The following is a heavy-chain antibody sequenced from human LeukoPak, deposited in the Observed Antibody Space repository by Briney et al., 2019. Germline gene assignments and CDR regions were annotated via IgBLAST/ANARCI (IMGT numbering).Heavy chain of an antibody. CDR1: GFTLSSYG. V-gene: IGHV3-30*02. D-gene: IGHD3-10*01. CDR3: AKAPVRGVISHLDY. J-gene: IGHJ4*02. CDR2: IRYDGSNK. Sequence: GGSLRLSCAASGFTLSSYGMHWVRQAPGKGLEWVAFIRYDGSNKYYADSVKCRFTISRDNSENTLWLQMTSLRAEDTAVYYCAKAPVRGVISHLDYWGQGTLVTVSS.